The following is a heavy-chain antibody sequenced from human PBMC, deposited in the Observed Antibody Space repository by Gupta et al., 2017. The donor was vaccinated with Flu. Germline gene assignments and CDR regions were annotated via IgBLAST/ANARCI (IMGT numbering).Heavy chain of an antibody. D-gene: IGHD3-3*01. CDR3: ARDGSTIFDYYYGMDV. Sequence: EVQLVESGGGLVQPGGSLRLSCAASGFTFSSYWMSWVRQAPGKGLEWVANIKQDGSEKYYVDSVKGRFTISRDNAKNSLYLQMNSLRAEDTAVYYCARDGSTIFDYYYGMDVWGQGTTVTVSS. V-gene: IGHV3-7*01. CDR1: GFTFSSYW. CDR2: IKQDGSEK. J-gene: IGHJ6*02.